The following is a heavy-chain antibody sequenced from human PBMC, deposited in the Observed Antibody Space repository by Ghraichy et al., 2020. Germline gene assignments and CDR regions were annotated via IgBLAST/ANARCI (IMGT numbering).Heavy chain of an antibody. Sequence: GGSLRLSCAASGFTFSSYAMHWVRQAPGKGLEWVAVISYDGSNKYYADSVKGRFTISRDNSKNTLYLQMNSLRAEDTAVYYCARDHLVGSWTWYYYMDVWGKGTTVTVSS. J-gene: IGHJ6*03. V-gene: IGHV3-30-3*01. CDR1: GFTFSSYA. CDR2: ISYDGSNK. CDR3: ARDHLVGSWTWYYYMDV. D-gene: IGHD6-13*01.